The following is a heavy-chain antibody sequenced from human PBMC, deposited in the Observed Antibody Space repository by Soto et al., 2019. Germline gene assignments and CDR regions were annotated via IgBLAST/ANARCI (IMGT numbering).Heavy chain of an antibody. J-gene: IGHJ4*02. D-gene: IGHD6-13*01. V-gene: IGHV3-23*01. CDR1: GFTFSSYA. CDR3: AKGGLYNSSWYEGY. Sequence: EVQLLESGGALVQPGGSLRLSCAASGFTFSSYAMSWVRQAPGKGLEWVSSISASGDSTHNADSVKGRFAISRDNSKSALDLQLNSLTADDTADYYSAKGGLYNSSWYEGYWGQGALVTVSS. CDR2: ISASGDST.